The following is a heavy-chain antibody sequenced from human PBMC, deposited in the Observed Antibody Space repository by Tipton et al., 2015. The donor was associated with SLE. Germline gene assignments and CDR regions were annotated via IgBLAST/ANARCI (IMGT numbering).Heavy chain of an antibody. CDR1: GGSFSGYY. J-gene: IGHJ4*02. D-gene: IGHD6-13*01. Sequence: LSLTCAVYGGSFSGYYWSWIRQPPGKGLEWVSVLYSDGSTYYADSVKGRFTISRDNSKNTLYLQMNSLRAEDTAVYYCAREGSSSLFDYWGQGTLVTVSS. V-gene: IGHV3-53*01. CDR2: LYSDGST. CDR3: AREGSSSLFDY.